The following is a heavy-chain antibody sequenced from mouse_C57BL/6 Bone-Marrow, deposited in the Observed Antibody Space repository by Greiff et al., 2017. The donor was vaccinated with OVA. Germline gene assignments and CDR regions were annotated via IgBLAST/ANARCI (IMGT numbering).Heavy chain of an antibody. V-gene: IGHV1-42*01. CDR3: ARAPITTVVATNFDV. J-gene: IGHJ1*03. D-gene: IGHD1-1*01. CDR1: GYSFTGYY. Sequence: EVKLEESGPELVKPGASVKISCKASGYSFTGYYMNWVKQSPEKSLEWIGEINPSTGGTTYNQKFKAKATLTVDKSSSTAYMQLKSLTSEDSAVYYCARAPITTVVATNFDVWGTGTTVTVSS. CDR2: INPSTGGT.